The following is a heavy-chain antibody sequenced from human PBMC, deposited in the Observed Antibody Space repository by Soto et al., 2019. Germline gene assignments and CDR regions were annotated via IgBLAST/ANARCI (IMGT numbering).Heavy chain of an antibody. CDR1: GFTFSSYA. J-gene: IGHJ4*02. D-gene: IGHD3-16*01. V-gene: IGHV3-23*01. Sequence: EVQLLESGGGVVQPGGSARLSCTASGFTFSSYAMNWVRQAPGKGLEWVAVISGSGDSTYYADSVKGRFTISRDNAKNTLYLQMNSLRTEDTAVYYCARRGPGTCLGYWGQGTLVTVSS. CDR3: ARRGPGTCLGY. CDR2: ISGSGDST.